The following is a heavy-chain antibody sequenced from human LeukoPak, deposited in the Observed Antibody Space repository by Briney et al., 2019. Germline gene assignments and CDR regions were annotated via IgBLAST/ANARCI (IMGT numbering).Heavy chain of an antibody. Sequence: GGSLRLSCTASGFTVSSNYMNWVRQAPGKGLEWVSIIYSAGSTYYADSVKGRFTISGDNSKNTLYLQMNSLRAEDTAVYYCMHGRQEDWGQGTLVTVSS. CDR1: GFTVSSNY. V-gene: IGHV3-66*01. CDR2: IYSAGST. CDR3: MHGRQED. D-gene: IGHD1-14*01. J-gene: IGHJ4*02.